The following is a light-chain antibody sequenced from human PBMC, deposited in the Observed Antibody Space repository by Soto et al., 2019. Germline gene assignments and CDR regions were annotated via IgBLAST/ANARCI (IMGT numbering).Light chain of an antibody. Sequence: QSALTQPASVSGSPGQSITISCTGTSSDVGGYKFVSWYQQLPGKAPELMIYEVTNRPSGVSNRFSGSKSGNTASLTISGLQAEDEADYYCSSYTSSSTLVVFGGGTQLTVL. CDR2: EVT. CDR3: SSYTSSSTLVV. V-gene: IGLV2-14*01. CDR1: SSDVGGYKF. J-gene: IGLJ2*01.